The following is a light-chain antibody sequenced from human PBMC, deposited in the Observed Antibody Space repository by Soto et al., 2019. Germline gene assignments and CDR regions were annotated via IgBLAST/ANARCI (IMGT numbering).Light chain of an antibody. CDR1: QSASNY. CDR3: QQRSNWPIT. J-gene: IGKJ5*01. V-gene: IGKV3-15*01. Sequence: EIVMTQSPATLSVSPGEGATLSCRASQSASNYLAWYQRKPGQVPRLLIYGASTRATDIPARFGGSGSGTEFTLTISSLQSEDFALYYCQQRSNWPITFGQGTRLEIK. CDR2: GAS.